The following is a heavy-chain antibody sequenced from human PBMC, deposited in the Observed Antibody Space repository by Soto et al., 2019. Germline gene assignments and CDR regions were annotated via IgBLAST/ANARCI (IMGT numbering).Heavy chain of an antibody. V-gene: IGHV4-30-4*01. Sequence: PSETLCLTVTVSCGAIISADHYWSLIRQPPGKGLEWIGYIYHSGGAIYNPSLKGRVSISVDTSKNQFSLRLSSVTAADTAVYSCARGGVLTIFRVVYYGPFDNWGQGTPVTGS. J-gene: IGHJ4*02. CDR1: CGAIISADHY. CDR3: ARGGVLTIFRVVYYGPFDN. CDR2: IYHSGGA. D-gene: IGHD3-3*01.